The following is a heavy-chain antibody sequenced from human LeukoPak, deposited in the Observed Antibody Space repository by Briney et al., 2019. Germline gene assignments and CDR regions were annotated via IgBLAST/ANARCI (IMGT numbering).Heavy chain of an antibody. CDR2: INTNTGNP. CDR1: GYTFTGYY. V-gene: IGHV7-4-1*02. Sequence: ASVKVSCKASGYTFTGYYIHCVRQAPGQGLEWMGWINTNTGNPTYAQGFTGRFVFSLDTSVSTAYLQISSLKAEDTAVYYCARDYQYYYDSSGYKTTFDYWGQGTLVTVSS. J-gene: IGHJ4*02. CDR3: ARDYQYYYDSSGYKTTFDY. D-gene: IGHD3-22*01.